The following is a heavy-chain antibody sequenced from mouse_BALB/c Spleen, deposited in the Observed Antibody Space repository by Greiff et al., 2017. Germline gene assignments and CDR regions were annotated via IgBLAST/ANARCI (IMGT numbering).Heavy chain of an antibody. CDR1: GYTFTSYW. CDR2: IYPSDSYT. Sequence: VQLQQPGAELVRPGASVKLSCKASGYTFTSYWINWVKQRPGQGLEWIGNIYPSDSYTNYNQKFKDKATLTVDKSSSTAYMQLSSPTSEDSAVYYCTREKKYGYDAMDYWGQGTSVTVSS. J-gene: IGHJ4*01. CDR3: TREKKYGYDAMDY. D-gene: IGHD1-1*02. V-gene: IGHV1-69*02.